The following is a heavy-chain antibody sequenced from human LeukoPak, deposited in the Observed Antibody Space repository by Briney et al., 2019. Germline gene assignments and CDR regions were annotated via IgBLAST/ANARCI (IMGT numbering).Heavy chain of an antibody. CDR3: ARVGAQGEGFDY. D-gene: IGHD1-26*01. CDR2: ISPYNGRT. V-gene: IGHV1-18*01. Sequence: ASVKVSCKSSGYIFTTYGITWVRQAPGQGLEWMGWISPYNGRTNYAQKLQGRVTMTTDTSTSTAYMELRSLRSDDTAVYYCARVGAQGEGFDYWGQGTLVTVSS. J-gene: IGHJ4*02. CDR1: GYIFTTYG.